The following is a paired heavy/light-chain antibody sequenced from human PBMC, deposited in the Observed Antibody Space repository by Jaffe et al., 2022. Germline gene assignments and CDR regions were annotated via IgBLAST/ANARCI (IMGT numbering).Light chain of an antibody. J-gene: IGLJ3*02. Sequence: QSALTQPASVSGSPGQSITISCTGTSSDVGGYDYVSWYQQHPDKAPKLIIYDVANRPSGVSNRFSGSKSGNTASLTISGLQAEDEADYFCSSYTSSSTWVFGGGTKVTVL. CDR2: DVA. CDR1: SSDVGGYDY. CDR3: SSYTSSSTWV. V-gene: IGLV2-14*03.
Heavy chain of an antibody. V-gene: IGHV2-5*01. CDR2: IYWRDDK. J-gene: IGHJ3*01. CDR1: GFSLSTSGEG. Sequence: QITLKESGPTLVKPTQTLTLTCTFSGFSLSTSGEGVGWIRQPPRKALEWLALIYWRDDKRYSPSLKSRLTITKDTSKNQVVLAMTNMDPVDTATYYCAHKRCSGGSCYYTFDFWGQGTMVTVSS. D-gene: IGHD2-15*01. CDR3: AHKRCSGGSCYYTFDF.